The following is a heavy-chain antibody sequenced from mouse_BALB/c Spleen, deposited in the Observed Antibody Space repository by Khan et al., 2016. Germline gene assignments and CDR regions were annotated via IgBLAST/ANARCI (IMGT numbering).Heavy chain of an antibody. D-gene: IGHD1-1*01. CDR2: INYSGGT. CDR1: GYSITSDYA. Sequence: EVQLQESGPGLVKPSQSLSLTCTVTGYSITSDYARNWIRQFPGDKLEWMAYINYSGGTSYNPSLKSRISITRDTSKNQFFLQLNSVTAEDTATYYCARDYYGSSFFDYWGQGTLVTVSA. J-gene: IGHJ3*01. CDR3: ARDYYGSSFFDY. V-gene: IGHV3-2*02.